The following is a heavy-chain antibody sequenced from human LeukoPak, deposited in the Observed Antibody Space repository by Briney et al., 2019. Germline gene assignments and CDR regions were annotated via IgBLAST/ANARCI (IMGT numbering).Heavy chain of an antibody. CDR1: GGSIIIYY. CDR2: IYTSGST. J-gene: IGHJ4*02. V-gene: IGHV4-4*07. D-gene: IGHD1-26*01. Sequence: MTSETLSLTCTLSGGSIIIYYWRCIPHPAGEGLGWIWRIYTSGSTNYNPSLKSRVTMSEDTSKNQSSLKLSSVTAADTAVYYCARGGRGSSKHYWGQGTLVTVSS. CDR3: ARGGRGSSKHY.